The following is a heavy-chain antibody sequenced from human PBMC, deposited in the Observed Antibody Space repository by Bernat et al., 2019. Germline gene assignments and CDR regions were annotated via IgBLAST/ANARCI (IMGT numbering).Heavy chain of an antibody. Sequence: EVQLLESGGGLVQPGGSLRLSCAASGFTFSSYAMTWVRQAPGKWLEWVPAIGGGGDSTYYASSVKGRFTLSRDNSKHTLYLQMNSLRAEDTAMYYCAKGTGYSSGTHIDYWGQGTLVTVSS. CDR1: GFTFSSYA. J-gene: IGHJ4*02. CDR3: AKGTGYSSGTHIDY. V-gene: IGHV3-23*01. CDR2: IGGGGDST. D-gene: IGHD6-25*01.